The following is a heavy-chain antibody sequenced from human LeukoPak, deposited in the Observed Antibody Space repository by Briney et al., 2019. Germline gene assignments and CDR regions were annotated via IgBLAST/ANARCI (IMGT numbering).Heavy chain of an antibody. J-gene: IGHJ4*02. CDR3: ARGVFGPYFDY. Sequence: MASETLSLTCTVSGGSVSSGGYYWSWIRQHPGKGLEWIGYIYYSGSTYYNPSLKSRVTISVDTSKNQFSLKLSSVTAADTAVYYCARGVFGPYFDYWGQGTLVTVSS. V-gene: IGHV4-31*03. CDR2: IYYSGST. D-gene: IGHD3-10*02. CDR1: GGSVSSGGYY.